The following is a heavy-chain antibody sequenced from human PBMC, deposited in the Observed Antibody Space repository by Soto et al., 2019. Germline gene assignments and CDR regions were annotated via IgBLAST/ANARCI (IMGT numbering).Heavy chain of an antibody. CDR1: VFTFSSYP. V-gene: IGHV3-23*01. J-gene: IGHJ4*02. D-gene: IGHD6-19*01. CDR2: ISGSGGNT. Sequence: VGSLRLSCASSVFTFSSYPMSCVRHSPGKGLEWVSIISGSGGNTYYAGSVKGRSTISRDNSKNMLYLQMDSLRAEDTAIYYCARDRGTGWHVFEYWGQGTLVNVSS. CDR3: ARDRGTGWHVFEY.